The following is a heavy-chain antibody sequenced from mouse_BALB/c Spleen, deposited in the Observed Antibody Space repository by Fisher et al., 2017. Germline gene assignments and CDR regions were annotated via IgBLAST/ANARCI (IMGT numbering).Heavy chain of an antibody. J-gene: IGHJ1*01. Sequence: RFTISRDNAKNTLYLQMSSLKSEDTAMYYCARRFTTDRYFDVWGAGTTVTVSS. D-gene: IGHD1-1*01. CDR3: ARRFTTDRYFDV. V-gene: IGHV5-17*03.